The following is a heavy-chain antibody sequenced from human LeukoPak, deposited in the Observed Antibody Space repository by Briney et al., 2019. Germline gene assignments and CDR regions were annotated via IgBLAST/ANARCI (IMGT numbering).Heavy chain of an antibody. CDR3: ARGISSSWYSFDY. V-gene: IGHV3-74*01. CDR2: IMSDGRST. D-gene: IGHD6-13*01. Sequence: GGSLRLSCAASGFTFTTYGMHWVRQAPGKGLVWVSRIMSDGRSTYADSVKGRFTISRDTAKNTLYLQMNSLRAEDTAVYYCARGISSSWYSFDYWGQGTLVTVSS. CDR1: GFTFTTYG. J-gene: IGHJ4*02.